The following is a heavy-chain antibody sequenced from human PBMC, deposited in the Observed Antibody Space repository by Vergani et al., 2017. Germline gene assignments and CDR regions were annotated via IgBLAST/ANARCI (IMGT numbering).Heavy chain of an antibody. CDR3: ARGYSNYRTAPPYYYYYMDV. CDR2: ISYSGST. D-gene: IGHD4-11*01. CDR1: GGSVSSGSYY. J-gene: IGHJ6*03. Sequence: QVQLQESGPGLVKPSETLSLTCTVSGGSVSSGSYYWSWIRQPAGKGLEWIGYISYSGSTNYNPSLKSRVTISVDTSKNQFSLKLSSVTAADTAVYYCARGYSNYRTAPPYYYYYMDVWGKGTTVTVSS. V-gene: IGHV4-61*10.